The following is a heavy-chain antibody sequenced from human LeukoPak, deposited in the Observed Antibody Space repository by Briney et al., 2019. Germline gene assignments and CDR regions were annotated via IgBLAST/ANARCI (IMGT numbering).Heavy chain of an antibody. D-gene: IGHD3-22*01. CDR3: AKDLDYYDSSGYYDY. CDR1: GFTFDDYA. V-gene: IGHV3-9*01. J-gene: IGHJ4*02. CDR2: ISWNSGSI. Sequence: GGSLRLSCAASGFTFDDYAMHWVRQAPGKGLEWVSGISWNSGSIGYADSVEGRFTISRDNAKNSLYLQMNSLRAEDTALYYCAKDLDYYDSSGYYDYWGQGTLVTVSS.